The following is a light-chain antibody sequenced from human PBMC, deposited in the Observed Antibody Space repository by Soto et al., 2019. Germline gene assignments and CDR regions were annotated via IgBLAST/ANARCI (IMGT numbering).Light chain of an antibody. V-gene: IGKV3-11*01. J-gene: IGKJ1*01. CDR3: QQRSNWPRT. CDR2: DAS. Sequence: EIVLTQSPATLSLSPGERATLSCRASQSVSSYLAWSQQKPGQAPRLLIYDASNRATGIPARFSGSGSGTDLTLTISGLEPEDFAVYYCQQRSNWPRTFGQGTKVEIK. CDR1: QSVSSY.